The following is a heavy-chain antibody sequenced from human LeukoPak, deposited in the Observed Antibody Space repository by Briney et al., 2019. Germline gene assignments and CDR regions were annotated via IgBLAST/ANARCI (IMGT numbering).Heavy chain of an antibody. CDR1: GGSISSYY. Sequence: PSETLSLTCTVSGGSISSYYWSWIRQPPGKGLEWIGYIYYSGSTNYNPSLKSRVTISVDTSKNQFSLKLSSVTAADTAVYYCARNAVPGYFDYWGQGTLVSVSS. CDR2: IYYSGST. V-gene: IGHV4-59*08. CDR3: ARNAVPGYFDY. D-gene: IGHD3-10*01. J-gene: IGHJ4*02.